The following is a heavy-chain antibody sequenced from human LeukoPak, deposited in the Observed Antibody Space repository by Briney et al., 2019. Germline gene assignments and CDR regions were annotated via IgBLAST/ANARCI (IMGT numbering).Heavy chain of an antibody. CDR3: ARLGPVGATPVDY. Sequence: SETLSLTCTVSGGSISSYYWSWIRQPPGKGLEWIGYIYYSGSTNYNPSLKSRVTISVDTSKNQFSLKLSSVTAADTAVYYCARLGPVGATPVDYWGQGTLVTVSS. CDR2: IYYSGST. V-gene: IGHV4-59*01. CDR1: GGSISSYY. D-gene: IGHD1-26*01. J-gene: IGHJ4*02.